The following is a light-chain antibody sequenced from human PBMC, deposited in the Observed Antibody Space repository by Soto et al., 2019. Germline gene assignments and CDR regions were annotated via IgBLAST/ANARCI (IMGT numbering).Light chain of an antibody. V-gene: IGKV3-15*01. CDR2: GAS. CDR3: QQYNSWLRT. J-gene: IGKJ1*01. Sequence: EIVMTQSPATLSVSPGERATLSCRASQSVSSNLAWYQQKPGQAPRLLIYGASTRATGIPARFSDSGSGTEFTPTISILQSEDFAVYYCQQYNSWLRTFGQGTKVEIK. CDR1: QSVSSN.